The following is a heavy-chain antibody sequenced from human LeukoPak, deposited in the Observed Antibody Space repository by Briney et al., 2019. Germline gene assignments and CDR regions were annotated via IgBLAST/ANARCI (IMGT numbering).Heavy chain of an antibody. Sequence: GGSLRLSCAASGFTFSSYEMNWVRQAPGKGLEWVSYISSSGSTIYYADSVKGRFTISRDNAKNSLYLQMNSLRAEDTAVYYCARNPPTRSRLLHYYGMDVWGKGTTVTVSS. CDR1: GFTFSSYE. J-gene: IGHJ6*04. V-gene: IGHV3-48*03. CDR2: ISSSGSTI. D-gene: IGHD2-15*01. CDR3: ARNPPTRSRLLHYYGMDV.